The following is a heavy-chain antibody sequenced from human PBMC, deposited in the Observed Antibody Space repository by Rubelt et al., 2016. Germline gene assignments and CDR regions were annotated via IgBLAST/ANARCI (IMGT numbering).Heavy chain of an antibody. Sequence: QLQLQESGPGLVKPSETLSLTCTVSGGSISSSSYYWGWIRQPPGKGLEWIGSIYYSGSTYYNPSLRSRVPISVDTSKNQLSRKLTSVTAADTAVYYCAGRTNWFDPWGQGTLVTVSS. CDR2: IYYSGST. J-gene: IGHJ5*02. V-gene: IGHV4-39*07. CDR1: GGSISSSSYY. CDR3: AGRTNWFDP.